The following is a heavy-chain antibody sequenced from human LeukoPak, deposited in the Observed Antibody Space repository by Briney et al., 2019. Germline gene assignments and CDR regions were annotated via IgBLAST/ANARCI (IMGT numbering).Heavy chain of an antibody. D-gene: IGHD4-11*01. V-gene: IGHV1-8*03. J-gene: IGHJ4*02. CDR3: ARGKGDYRLIY. CDR1: GYTFTSYD. CDR2: MNPNSGNT. Sequence: ASVKVSCKASGYTFTSYDINWVRRATGQGLEWMGWMNPNSGNTGYEQKFQGRVPITRNTSISTAYLELSSLRSEDTAVYYCARGKGDYRLIYWGQGTLVTVSS.